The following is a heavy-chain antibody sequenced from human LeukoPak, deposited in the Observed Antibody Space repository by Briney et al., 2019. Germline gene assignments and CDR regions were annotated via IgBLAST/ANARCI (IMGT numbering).Heavy chain of an antibody. D-gene: IGHD2-15*01. CDR3: AKDVCSGGSCYAEFDY. J-gene: IGHJ4*02. CDR1: GFTFDYYA. V-gene: IGHV3-9*01. Sequence: GGSLRLSCAAAGFTFDYYAMHWVRQAPGKGLEWVSGISWNSGSIGYADSVKGRFTISRDNAKNSLYLQMNSLRAEDTALYYCAKDVCSGGSCYAEFDYWGQGTLVTVSS. CDR2: ISWNSGSI.